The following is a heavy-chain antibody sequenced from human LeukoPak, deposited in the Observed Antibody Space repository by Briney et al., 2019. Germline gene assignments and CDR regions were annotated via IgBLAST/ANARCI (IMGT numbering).Heavy chain of an antibody. J-gene: IGHJ4*02. CDR2: ISSSSSYI. CDR1: GFTFSSYS. V-gene: IGHV3-21*01. CDR3: AREPDEGSFDY. Sequence: SGGSLRLSCAASGFTFSSYSMNWVRQAPGKGLGWVSSISSSSSYIYYADSVKGRFTIPRDNAKNSLYLQMNSLRAEDTAVYYCAREPDEGSFDYWGQGTLVTVSS. D-gene: IGHD5-24*01.